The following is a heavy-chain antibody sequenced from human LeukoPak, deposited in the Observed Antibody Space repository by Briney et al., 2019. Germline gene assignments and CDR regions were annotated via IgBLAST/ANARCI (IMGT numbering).Heavy chain of an antibody. J-gene: IGHJ4*02. D-gene: IGHD3-3*01. CDR1: GFTFSSYG. Sequence: PGGSLRLSCAASGFTFSSYGMHWVRQAPGKGLEWVAVIWYDGSNKYYADSVKGRFTISRDNSKNTLYLQMNSLRAEDTAVYYCTKARDGFGVDTIDYWGQGTLVTVSA. CDR3: TKARDGFGVDTIDY. V-gene: IGHV3-33*06. CDR2: IWYDGSNK.